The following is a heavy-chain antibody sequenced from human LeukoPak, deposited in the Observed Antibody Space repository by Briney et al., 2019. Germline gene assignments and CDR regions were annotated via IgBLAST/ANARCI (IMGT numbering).Heavy chain of an antibody. V-gene: IGHV1-2*02. Sequence: ASVKVSCKTSGFTFTGYYIHWVRQAPGQRFEWLGWINPSTGGTDYAQNFQGRLTMTRDTSISTAYMELSRLRSDDTAVYYCAREWNNWFDPWGQGTLVTVSS. CDR1: GFTFTGYY. D-gene: IGHD5-12*01. CDR3: AREWNNWFDP. CDR2: INPSTGGT. J-gene: IGHJ5*02.